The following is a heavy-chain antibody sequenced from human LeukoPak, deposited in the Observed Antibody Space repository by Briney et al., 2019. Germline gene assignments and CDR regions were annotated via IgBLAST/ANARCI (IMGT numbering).Heavy chain of an antibody. CDR1: RFPFSMFA. CDR2: ISYDGRNE. V-gene: IGHV3-30*04. D-gene: IGHD6-19*01. Sequence: PGRSLRLSCAAARFPFSMFAMHWVRQAPGKGLEWVAFISYDGRNEYYAESVKGRFTISRDNSKNTLYLQMNSLRPEDTAVYYCARDLIAVAASSYWGQGTLVTVSS. CDR3: ARDLIAVAASSY. J-gene: IGHJ4*02.